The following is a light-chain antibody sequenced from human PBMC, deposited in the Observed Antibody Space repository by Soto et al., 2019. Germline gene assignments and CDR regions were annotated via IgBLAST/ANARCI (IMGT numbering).Light chain of an antibody. Sequence: VLTQSPGTLSLTPGEGATLSCRAGQSVSSSKLAWFQQKPGQAPRLLVYGASNRATGIPARFSGSGSGTDFTLTISSLEPEDFAVYYGQQRRNWWTFGQGSKVDI. CDR1: QSVSSSK. V-gene: IGKV3D-20*02. CDR3: QQRRNWWT. CDR2: GAS. J-gene: IGKJ1*01.